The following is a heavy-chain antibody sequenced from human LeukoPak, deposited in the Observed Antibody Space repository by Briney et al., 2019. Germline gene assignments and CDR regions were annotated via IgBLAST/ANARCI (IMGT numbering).Heavy chain of an antibody. D-gene: IGHD2-2*01. CDR2: ISWDGGST. Sequence: GGSLRLSCAASGFTFSSYAMSWVRQAPGKGLGWVSLISWDGGSTYYADSVKGRFTISRDNAKNSLYLQMNSLRAEDTAVYYCARDLLGDCSSTSCPSWGQGTLVTVSS. CDR1: GFTFSSYA. V-gene: IGHV3-23*01. CDR3: ARDLLGDCSSTSCPS. J-gene: IGHJ4*02.